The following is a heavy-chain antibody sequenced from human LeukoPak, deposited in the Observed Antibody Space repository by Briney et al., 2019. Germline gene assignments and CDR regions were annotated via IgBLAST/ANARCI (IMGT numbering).Heavy chain of an antibody. CDR1: GFTFSAFW. J-gene: IGHJ4*02. CDR2: VNSAASST. Sequence: GGSLRLSCAASGFTFSAFWMHWVRQAPGKGLVWVSRVNSAASSTSYADSVRGRFTISRDNAKNTVYLQMNSLRAEDTAVYYCAREGYTVTIDSWGQGTLVTVSS. D-gene: IGHD4-17*01. V-gene: IGHV3-74*01. CDR3: AREGYTVTIDS.